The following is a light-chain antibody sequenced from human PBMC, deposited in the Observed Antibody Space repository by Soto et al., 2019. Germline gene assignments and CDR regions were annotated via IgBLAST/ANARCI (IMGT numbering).Light chain of an antibody. CDR1: QSVSSTY. V-gene: IGKV3-20*01. J-gene: IGKJ1*01. CDR3: QQYGSSPRT. Sequence: EIVLTQSPGTLSLSPGERATLSCRASQSVSSTYLAWYQQKPAQAPRLLIYGASSRATGIPDRFSGSGSGTDFTLIISRLEPEDFEVYYYQQYGSSPRTFGQGTKVEIK. CDR2: GAS.